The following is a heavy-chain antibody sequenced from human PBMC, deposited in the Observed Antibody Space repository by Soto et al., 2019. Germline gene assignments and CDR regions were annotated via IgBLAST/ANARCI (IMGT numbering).Heavy chain of an antibody. CDR1: GFTFRSYW. D-gene: IGHD4-17*01. CDR2: INSDWSST. V-gene: IGHV3-74*01. J-gene: IGHJ4*02. Sequence: GGSLRLSCAASGFTFRSYWMHWVRHAPGKGLVLVSRINSDWSSTSYADSVKGRFTISRDNAKSSLFLQMNSLRPDDTALYYCAKDMKWGGMTTIHYFDSWGQGTLVTVSS. CDR3: AKDMKWGGMTTIHYFDS.